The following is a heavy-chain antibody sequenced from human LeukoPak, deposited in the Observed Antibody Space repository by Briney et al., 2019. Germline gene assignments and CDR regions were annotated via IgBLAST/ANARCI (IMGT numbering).Heavy chain of an antibody. CDR3: TTELHNWNSNFDY. CDR2: IKSKTDGGTT. CDR1: GFTFSNAW. V-gene: IGHV3-15*01. Sequence: SGGSLRLSCAASGFTFSNAWMSWVRQAPGKGLEWVGRIKSKTDGGTTDYAAPVKGRFTISRDDSKNTLYLQMNSLKTEDTAVYYRTTELHNWNSNFDYWGQGTLVTVSS. J-gene: IGHJ4*02. D-gene: IGHD1-7*01.